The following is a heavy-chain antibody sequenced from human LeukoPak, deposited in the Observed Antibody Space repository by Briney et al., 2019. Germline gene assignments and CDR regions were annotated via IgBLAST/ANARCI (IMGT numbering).Heavy chain of an antibody. CDR1: GFTFDDYG. CDR2: INWNGGST. D-gene: IGHD6-19*01. CDR3: ARGHSSGGYTWFAP. V-gene: IGHV3-20*01. J-gene: IGHJ5*02. Sequence: PGGSLRLSCAASGFTFDDYGMSWVRQASGKGLEWASGINWNGGSTGYADSVKGRFTISRDNAKNSLYLQMNSLRAEDTALYHCARGHSSGGYTWFAPWGQGTLVTVSS.